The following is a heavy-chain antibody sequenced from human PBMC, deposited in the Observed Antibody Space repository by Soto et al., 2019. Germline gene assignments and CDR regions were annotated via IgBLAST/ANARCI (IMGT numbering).Heavy chain of an antibody. CDR2: INYSGST. Sequence: QVQLQESGPGLMKPSETLSLSCTVSGGSISSHYWSWIRQPPGKGLEWIGYINYSGSTNYHPSLKSRVTITVDACKNQFLLKLSSVTAADPAAYYCARATHSDFDFWSGSYTAYWYFDLWGRGTVVTVSS. J-gene: IGHJ2*01. CDR1: GGSISSHY. CDR3: ARATHSDFDFWSGSYTAYWYFDL. D-gene: IGHD3-3*01. V-gene: IGHV4-59*11.